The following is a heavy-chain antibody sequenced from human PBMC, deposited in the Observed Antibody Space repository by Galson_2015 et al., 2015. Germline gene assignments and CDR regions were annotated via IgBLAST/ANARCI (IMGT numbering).Heavy chain of an antibody. J-gene: IGHJ3*01. CDR3: ARGRDAFDV. Sequence: SLRLSCAASGFPFSSYIMHWVRQAPGKGPEWVAVLWYDESVKSYADSVKGRFTISRDNSQNTLYLQMDSLRVEDTAIYYCARGRDAFDVWGHGTRVAVFS. D-gene: IGHD3-10*01. CDR2: LWYDESVK. V-gene: IGHV3-33*01. CDR1: GFPFSSYI.